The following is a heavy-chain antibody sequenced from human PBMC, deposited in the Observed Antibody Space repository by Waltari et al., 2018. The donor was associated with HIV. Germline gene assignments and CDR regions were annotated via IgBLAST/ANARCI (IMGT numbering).Heavy chain of an antibody. J-gene: IGHJ4*02. Sequence: EVQRVEFGGGLVQPGGSLPLSCAPSGIPFTSYWVHWVRQAPGKGLEWVSVIKFRASESIYADSVRGRFTISRDNARNTVYLQMTSLRAEDTAVYYCSSLTTRGDFLDLWGRGTLVTVSS. D-gene: IGHD4-17*01. CDR1: GIPFTSYW. CDR3: SSLTTRGDFLDL. CDR2: IKFRASES. V-gene: IGHV3-74*01.